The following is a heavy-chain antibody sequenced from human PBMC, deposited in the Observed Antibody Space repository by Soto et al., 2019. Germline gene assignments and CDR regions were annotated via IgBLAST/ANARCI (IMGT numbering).Heavy chain of an antibody. V-gene: IGHV3-30-3*01. Sequence: QVQLVESGGGVVQPGRSLRPSCAASGFTFSSYAMHWVRQAPGKGLEWVAVISYDGSNKYYADSVKGRFTISRDNSKNTLYLQMNSLRAEDTAVYYCARDYTPKWELLWYFDYWGQGTLVTVSS. CDR3: ARDYTPKWELLWYFDY. CDR1: GFTFSSYA. J-gene: IGHJ4*02. D-gene: IGHD1-26*01. CDR2: ISYDGSNK.